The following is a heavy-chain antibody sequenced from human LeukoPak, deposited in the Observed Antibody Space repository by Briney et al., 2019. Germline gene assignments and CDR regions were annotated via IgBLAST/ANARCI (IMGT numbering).Heavy chain of an antibody. CDR1: GASISSGTW. Sequence: SGTLSLTCAVSGASISSGTWWSWVRQPPEKGLEWLGDIFHSGSTHYNPSLKSRVTMSVDKSKNQFSLKLFSVTAADTAVYYCARHPPPGEHSWFDPWGQGTLVTVSS. CDR2: IFHSGST. V-gene: IGHV4-4*02. J-gene: IGHJ5*02. D-gene: IGHD3-10*01. CDR3: ARHPPPGEHSWFDP.